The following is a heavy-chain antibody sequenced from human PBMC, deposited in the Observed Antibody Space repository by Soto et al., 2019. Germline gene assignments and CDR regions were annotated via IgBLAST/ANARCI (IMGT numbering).Heavy chain of an antibody. CDR3: ARDDSFAFDI. V-gene: IGHV3-48*01. CDR2: IRGTT. Sequence: PGGSLRLSCTASGFTFSRYAMSWVRQAPGKGLEWVSYIRGTTHYADSVKGRFTISRDNARSSLYLQMNSLRADDTAVYYCARDDSFAFDIWGQGTMVTVSS. CDR1: GFTFSRYA. J-gene: IGHJ3*02. D-gene: IGHD2-21*01.